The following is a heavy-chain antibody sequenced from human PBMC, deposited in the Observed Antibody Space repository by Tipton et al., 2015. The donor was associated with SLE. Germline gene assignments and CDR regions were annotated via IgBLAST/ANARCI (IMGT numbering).Heavy chain of an antibody. CDR3: ASPFSRDY. V-gene: IGHV4-59*04. CDR1: SGSISSHY. D-gene: IGHD3-3*01. CDR2: IYYSGST. J-gene: IGHJ4*02. Sequence: TLSLTCTVSSGSISSHYWSWIRQPPGKGLEWIGYIYYSGSTYYNPSLKSRVTISVDTSKNQFSLKLSSVTAADTAVYYCASPFSRDYWGQGTLVTVSS.